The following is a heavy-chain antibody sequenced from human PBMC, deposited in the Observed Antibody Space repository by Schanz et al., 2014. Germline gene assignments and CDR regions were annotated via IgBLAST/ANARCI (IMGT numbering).Heavy chain of an antibody. Sequence: VQLVESGGGVVQPGGSLRLSCAASGFIFTSYSMHWVRQAPGKGLEWVSCITGGSTTYTYYADSVRGRFTISRDNAKSSXXLXXXXXXAEDTAVYYCARSGVDVWGQGTTVTVSS. J-gene: IGHJ6*02. CDR3: ARSGVDV. D-gene: IGHD3-10*01. V-gene: IGHV3-21*01. CDR1: GFIFTSYS. CDR2: ITGGSTTYT.